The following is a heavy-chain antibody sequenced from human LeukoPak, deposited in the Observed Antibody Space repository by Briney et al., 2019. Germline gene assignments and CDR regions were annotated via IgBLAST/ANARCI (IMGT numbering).Heavy chain of an antibody. D-gene: IGHD3-9*01. V-gene: IGHV3-64*01. CDR3: TTDTFVLRYFDWLSHGAFDI. CDR2: IDSNGGST. Sequence: PGGSLRLSCAASGFTFSNYAMHWVRQAPGKGLEYVSGIDSNGGSTYYANSVKGRFTISRDDSKNTLYLQMNSLKTEDTAVYYCTTDTFVLRYFDWLSHGAFDIWGQGTMVTVSS. J-gene: IGHJ3*02. CDR1: GFTFSNYA.